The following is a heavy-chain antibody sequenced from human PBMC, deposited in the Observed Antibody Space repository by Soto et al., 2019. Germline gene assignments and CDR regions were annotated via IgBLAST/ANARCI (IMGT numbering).Heavy chain of an antibody. CDR3: AKDQVLQLVWMFDP. Sequence: HPGGSLRLSCAASGFTFSSYGMHWVRQAPGKGLEWVAVISYDGSNKYYADSVKGRFTISRDNSKNTLYLQMNSLRAEDTAVYYCAKDQVLQLVWMFDPWGQGTLVTVSS. V-gene: IGHV3-30*18. J-gene: IGHJ5*02. CDR2: ISYDGSNK. CDR1: GFTFSSYG. D-gene: IGHD3-10*01.